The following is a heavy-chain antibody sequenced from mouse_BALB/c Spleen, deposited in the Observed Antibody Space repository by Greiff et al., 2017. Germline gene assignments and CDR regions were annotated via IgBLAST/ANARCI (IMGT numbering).Heavy chain of an antibody. CDR1: GFTFSSFG. D-gene: IGHD4-1*01. J-gene: IGHJ3*01. CDR3: ATDSWDPWFAY. CDR2: ISSGSSTI. V-gene: IGHV5-17*02. Sequence: EVQLVESGGGLVQPGGSRKLSCAASGFTFSSFGMHWVRQAPEKGLEWVAYISSGSSTIYYADTVKGRFTISRDNPKNTLFLQMTSLRSEDTAMYYCATDSWDPWFAYWGQGTLVTVSA.